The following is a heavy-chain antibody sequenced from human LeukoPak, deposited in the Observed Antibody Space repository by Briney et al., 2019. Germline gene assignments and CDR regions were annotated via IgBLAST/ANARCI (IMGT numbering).Heavy chain of an antibody. CDR2: ISDGETYR. V-gene: IGHV3-30*04. J-gene: IGHJ4*02. CDR1: GLTSKNYA. D-gene: IGHD2-21*01. Sequence: GTSLRLSCAASGLTSKNYAMHWVRQTPDKGLEWVAVISDGETYRFHADSVKGRFTISRDSSMDTLYLFMNNLRVDDTAKDYCVREWSPEGGIEAGGLHYWGQGTLVIVPS. CDR3: VREWSPEGGIEAGGLHY.